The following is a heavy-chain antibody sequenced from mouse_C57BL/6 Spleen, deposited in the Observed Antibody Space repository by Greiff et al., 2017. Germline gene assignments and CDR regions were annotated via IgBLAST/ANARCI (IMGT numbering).Heavy chain of an antibody. Sequence: VQLQQSGAELVRPGASVKLSCKASGYTFTDYYINWVKQRPGQGLEWIARIYPGSGNTYYNEKFKGKATLTAEKSSSTAYMQLSSLTSEDSAVXFCSRGIYWNHHFGFWGQGSTLTVSS. J-gene: IGHJ2*01. D-gene: IGHD2-3*01. CDR2: IYPGSGNT. CDR3: SRGIYWNHHFGF. CDR1: GYTFTDYY. V-gene: IGHV1-76*01.